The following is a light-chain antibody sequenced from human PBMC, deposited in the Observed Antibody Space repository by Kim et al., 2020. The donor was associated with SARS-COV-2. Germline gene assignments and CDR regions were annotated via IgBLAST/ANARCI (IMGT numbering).Light chain of an antibody. CDR2: DAS. J-gene: IGKJ4*01. V-gene: IGKV3-11*01. CDR3: VERSNWPPGLT. Sequence: EIVLTQSPATLSLSPGERATLSCRASQNVLRFLAWYQQKPGQAPTLIVYDASNRATGIPARFSGSGSGTDFTLTISSLEPEDFAVYYCVERSNWPPGLTFGGGTRVEI. CDR1: QNVLRF.